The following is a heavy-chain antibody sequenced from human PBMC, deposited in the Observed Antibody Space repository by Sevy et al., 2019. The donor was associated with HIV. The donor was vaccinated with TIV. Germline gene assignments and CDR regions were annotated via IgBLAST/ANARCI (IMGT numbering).Heavy chain of an antibody. CDR2: ISGSGGTT. CDR1: GFIFRNYA. CDR3: AKDSDGSIYYNPFDF. Sequence: GGSLRLSCAASGFIFRNYAMSWVRQAPGKGLEWGSAISGSGGTTHYSDSVKGRFTISRDNSKKTLYLQMNSLRAEDTAVYFCAKDSDGSIYYNPFDFWGPGTLVTVSS. D-gene: IGHD3-22*01. V-gene: IGHV3-23*01. J-gene: IGHJ4*02.